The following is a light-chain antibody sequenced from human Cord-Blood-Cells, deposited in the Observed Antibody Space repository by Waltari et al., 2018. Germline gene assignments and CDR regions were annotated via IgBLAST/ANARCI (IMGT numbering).Light chain of an antibody. V-gene: IGKV1-33*01. CDR3: QQYDNLPLT. CDR1: QDISND. CDR2: DES. Sequence: IPMTQSPFSLSASVRDRVTITCQASQDISNDLNWYQQKPGKSPKLLTYDESNLETGVPSRFSGSGSGTDFTFAISSLQPEDTATYNCQQYDNLPLTYGGGTKVEIK. J-gene: IGKJ4*02.